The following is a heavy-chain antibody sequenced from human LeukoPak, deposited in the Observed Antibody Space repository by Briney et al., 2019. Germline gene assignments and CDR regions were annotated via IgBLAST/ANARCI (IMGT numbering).Heavy chain of an antibody. V-gene: IGHV3-21*01. CDR2: ISSTSSYM. CDR1: GFTLSSYT. D-gene: IGHD5-24*01. J-gene: IGHJ4*02. Sequence: GDSLRLSCEGSGFTLSSYTMNWVRQAPGKGLEWVSTISSTSSYMYYADSVKGRFTISRDNAKNSLYLQMNSLRAEDTAIYYCARDLGYTRDYWGQGTLVTVSS. CDR3: ARDLGYTRDY.